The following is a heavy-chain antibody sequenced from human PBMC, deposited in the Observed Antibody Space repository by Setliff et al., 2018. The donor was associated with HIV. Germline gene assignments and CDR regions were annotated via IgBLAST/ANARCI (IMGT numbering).Heavy chain of an antibody. J-gene: IGHJ6*03. D-gene: IGHD4-4*01. V-gene: IGHV4-59*01. CDR2: MYYSGST. Sequence: SETLSLTCTVSGGSMSSYYWSWIRQPPGKGLEWIGYMYYSGSTNYNPSLKSRVTISLDTSKNQFSLKVNSVTAADTAKYFCARGTVSTSYCYYMDVWGKGTMVTVSS. CDR3: ARGTVSTSYCYYMDV. CDR1: GGSMSSYY.